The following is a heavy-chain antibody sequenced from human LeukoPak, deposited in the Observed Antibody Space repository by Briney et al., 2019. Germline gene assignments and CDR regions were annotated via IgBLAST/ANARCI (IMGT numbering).Heavy chain of an antibody. CDR3: ARDQGGRAAAGRNGAFDI. Sequence: GASVKVSCKASGYTFTSYGISRVRQAPGQGLEWMGWISAYNGNTNYAQKLQGRVTMTTDTSTSTAYMELSRLRSDDTAVYYCARDQGGRAAAGRNGAFDIWGQGTMVTVSS. D-gene: IGHD6-13*01. CDR2: ISAYNGNT. J-gene: IGHJ3*02. V-gene: IGHV1-18*01. CDR1: GYTFTSYG.